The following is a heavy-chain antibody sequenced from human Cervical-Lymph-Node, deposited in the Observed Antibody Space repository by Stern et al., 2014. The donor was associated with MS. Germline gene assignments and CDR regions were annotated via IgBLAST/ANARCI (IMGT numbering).Heavy chain of an antibody. CDR2: IWYDGGNK. Sequence: VQLVESGGGVVQPGRALRLSCAATGFTFRTYGMHWVRQAPGKGLEWVAVIWYDGGNKYYADSVKGRFTISRDNCKNTLSLQMNSLRAEDTAVYYCARGQDSSSPIGRDYFDYWGQGTLVTVSS. CDR1: GFTFRTYG. J-gene: IGHJ4*02. D-gene: IGHD6-13*01. CDR3: ARGQDSSSPIGRDYFDY. V-gene: IGHV3-33*01.